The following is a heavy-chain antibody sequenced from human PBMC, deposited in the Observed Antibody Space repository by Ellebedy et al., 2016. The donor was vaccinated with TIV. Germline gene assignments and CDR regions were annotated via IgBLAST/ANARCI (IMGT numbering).Heavy chain of an antibody. CDR2: IYTSGDT. Sequence: PGGSLRLSCAASGFTVSANLMHWVRQAPGKGLEWVSIIYTSGDTYYTDSVKGRFTISRDNSKSTLFLQMNNLRAEDTAVYYCTRGPNKDVWGQGTTVTVSS. J-gene: IGHJ6*02. CDR1: GFTVSANL. V-gene: IGHV3-53*01. CDR3: TRGPNKDV.